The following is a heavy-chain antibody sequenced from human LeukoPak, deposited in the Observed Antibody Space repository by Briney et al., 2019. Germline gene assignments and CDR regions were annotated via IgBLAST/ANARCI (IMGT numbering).Heavy chain of an antibody. D-gene: IGHD6-13*01. CDR2: TRNKANSYTT. Sequence: GGSLRLSCAASGFTFSDHYMDWVRQAPGKGLEWVGRTRNKANSYTTEYAASVKGRFTISRDDSKNSLYLQMNSLKTEDTAVYYCARTPPGSSSWYGNYGMDVWGQGTTVTV. J-gene: IGHJ6*02. CDR1: GFTFSDHY. CDR3: ARTPPGSSSWYGNYGMDV. V-gene: IGHV3-72*01.